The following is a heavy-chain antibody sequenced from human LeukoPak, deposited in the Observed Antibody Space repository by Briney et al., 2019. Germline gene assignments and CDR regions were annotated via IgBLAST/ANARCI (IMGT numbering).Heavy chain of an antibody. D-gene: IGHD3-22*01. J-gene: IGHJ5*02. CDR2: ISAYNGNT. Sequence: ASVTVSCKASGYTFTSYGISWVRQAPGQGLEWMGWISAYNGNTKYAQKLQGRVTMTTDTSTSTAYMELRSLRSDDTAVYYCAWTYHDSSGQSNWFDPWGQGTLVTVSS. CDR3: AWTYHDSSGQSNWFDP. V-gene: IGHV1-18*01. CDR1: GYTFTSYG.